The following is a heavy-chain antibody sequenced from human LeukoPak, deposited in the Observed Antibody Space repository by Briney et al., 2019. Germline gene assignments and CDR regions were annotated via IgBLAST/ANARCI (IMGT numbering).Heavy chain of an antibody. J-gene: IGHJ4*02. CDR1: GGSFSDYY. CDR3: ARSRADILTGYYMGFDFDY. CDR2: INHSGST. V-gene: IGHV4-34*01. D-gene: IGHD3-9*01. Sequence: PSETLSLTCAVYGGSFSDYYWSWIRQPPGKGLEWIGEINHSGSTNYNPSLKSRVTISVDTSKNQFSLKLSSVTAADTAVYYCARSRADILTGYYMGFDFDYWGQGTLVTVSS.